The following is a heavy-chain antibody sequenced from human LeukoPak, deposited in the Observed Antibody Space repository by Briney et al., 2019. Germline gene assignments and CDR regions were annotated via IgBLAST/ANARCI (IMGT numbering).Heavy chain of an antibody. Sequence: KPSETLSLTCTVSGGSIRSIDSYWGWIRQPPGKGLEWIGSGFYSGSTYYNPSLKSRVTISVDRSKNQFSLKLSSVTAADTAVYYCARGKVPAGNYYYQYTDVWGKGTTVTVSS. V-gene: IGHV4-39*07. CDR1: GGSIRSIDSY. D-gene: IGHD2-2*01. CDR2: GFYSGST. CDR3: ARGKVPAGNYYYQYTDV. J-gene: IGHJ6*03.